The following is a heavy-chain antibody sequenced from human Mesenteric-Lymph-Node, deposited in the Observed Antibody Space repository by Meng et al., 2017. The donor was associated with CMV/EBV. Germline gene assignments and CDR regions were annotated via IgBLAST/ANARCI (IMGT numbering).Heavy chain of an antibody. V-gene: IGHV3-74*01. CDR2: LNSDGSST. CDR3: AKEGMRIVVVPAAGMDV. CDR1: GFTFSKYW. Sequence: GGSLRLSCAASGFTFSKYWMHWVRQAPGKGLGWVSRLNSDGSSTGYADSVKGRFTIYRDNAKNSLYLQMNSLRAEDTAVYYCAKEGMRIVVVPAAGMDVWGQGTTVTVSS. J-gene: IGHJ6*02. D-gene: IGHD2-2*01.